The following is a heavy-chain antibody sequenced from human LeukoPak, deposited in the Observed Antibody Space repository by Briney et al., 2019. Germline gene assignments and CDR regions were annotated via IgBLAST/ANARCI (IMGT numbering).Heavy chain of an antibody. J-gene: IGHJ4*02. V-gene: IGHV3-66*01. Sequence: GGSLRLSCAASGFTVSSNYMSWVRQGPGKGLEWVSVLYSGGSTYYADSVKGRFTISRDNSKNTLYLQMNSLRAEDTAVYYCARSPIEVDGQTTFDYWGQGTLVTVSS. CDR1: GFTVSSNY. CDR3: ARSPIEVDGQTTFDY. CDR2: LYSGGST. D-gene: IGHD6-19*01.